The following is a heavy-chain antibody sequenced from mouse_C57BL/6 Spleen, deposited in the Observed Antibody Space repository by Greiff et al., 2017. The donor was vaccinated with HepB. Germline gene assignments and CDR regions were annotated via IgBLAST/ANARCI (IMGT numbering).Heavy chain of an antibody. CDR1: GYTFTSYW. V-gene: IGHV1-52*01. Sequence: HVQLKQPGAELVRPGSSVKLSCKASGYTFTSYWLHWVKQRPIQGLEWIGNIDPSDSETHYNQKFKDKATLTVDTSSSTAYMQLSSLTSEDSAVYYCARGYGSSQGFAYWGQGTLVTVSA. J-gene: IGHJ3*01. CDR2: IDPSDSET. CDR3: ARGYGSSQGFAY. D-gene: IGHD1-1*01.